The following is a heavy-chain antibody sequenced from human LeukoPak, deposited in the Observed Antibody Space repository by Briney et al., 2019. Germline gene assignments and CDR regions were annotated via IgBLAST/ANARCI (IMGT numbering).Heavy chain of an antibody. Sequence: PSETLSLTCTVSGGSISSYYWSWIRQPPGKGLEWIGYIYYSGSTNYNPSLKSRVTISVDTSKNQFSLKLSSVTAADTAVYYCAREEGADYGGLNWFDPWGQGTLVTVSS. CDR1: GGSISSYY. J-gene: IGHJ5*02. V-gene: IGHV4-59*01. CDR3: AREEGADYGGLNWFDP. CDR2: IYYSGST. D-gene: IGHD4-17*01.